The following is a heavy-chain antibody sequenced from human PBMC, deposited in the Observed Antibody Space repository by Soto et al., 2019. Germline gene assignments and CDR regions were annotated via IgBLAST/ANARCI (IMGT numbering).Heavy chain of an antibody. Sequence: EVRLLESGGGLVQPGGSLRLSCAASGFNFSSNAMSWVRQAPGKGLEWVSAISGSGGSTYYADSVKGRFTISRDNSKNTLYLQMNSLRAEDTAVYYCAKGGTAMVPFDYWGQGTLVTVSS. CDR2: ISGSGGST. CDR1: GFNFSSNA. J-gene: IGHJ4*02. V-gene: IGHV3-23*01. D-gene: IGHD5-18*01. CDR3: AKGGTAMVPFDY.